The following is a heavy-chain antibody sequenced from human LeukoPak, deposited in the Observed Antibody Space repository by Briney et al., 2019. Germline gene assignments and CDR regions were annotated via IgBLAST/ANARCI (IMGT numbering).Heavy chain of an antibody. Sequence: GGSLRLSCVASGFRFDDYGMRWVRQAPGKGLEWVSGINWNGGSTGYADSVKGRFTISRDNAKNSLYLRMNSLRAEDTALYYCARGGSTGWYSFDYWGQGTLVTVSS. CDR2: INWNGGST. D-gene: IGHD6-19*01. CDR1: GFRFDDYG. J-gene: IGHJ4*02. CDR3: ARGGSTGWYSFDY. V-gene: IGHV3-20*04.